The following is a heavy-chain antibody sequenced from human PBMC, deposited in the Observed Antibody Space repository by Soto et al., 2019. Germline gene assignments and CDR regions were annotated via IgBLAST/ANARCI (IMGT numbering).Heavy chain of an antibody. J-gene: IGHJ4*02. Sequence: EVQLVESGGGLVQPGRSLRLSCAASGFTFDDYAMHWVRQAPGKGLEWVSGISWNSGSIGYADSVKGRFTISRDNAKNSLYLQMISLRAEDTALYYCAKGVFGVVKYFDYWGQGTLVTVSS. CDR2: ISWNSGSI. V-gene: IGHV3-9*01. CDR1: GFTFDDYA. D-gene: IGHD3-3*01. CDR3: AKGVFGVVKYFDY.